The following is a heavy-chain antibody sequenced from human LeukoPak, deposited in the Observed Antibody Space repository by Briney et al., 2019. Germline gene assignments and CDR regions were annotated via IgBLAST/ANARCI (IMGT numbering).Heavy chain of an antibody. V-gene: IGHV1-69*01. CDR2: IIPIFGTA. Sequence: GASVKVSCTASGGTFSSYAISWVRQAPGQGLEWMGGIIPIFGTANYAQKFQGRVTITADESTSTAYMELSSLRSEDTAVYHCATDDFWSGYGANYYGMDVWGQGTTVTVSS. J-gene: IGHJ6*02. CDR3: ATDDFWSGYGANYYGMDV. D-gene: IGHD3-3*01. CDR1: GGTFSSYA.